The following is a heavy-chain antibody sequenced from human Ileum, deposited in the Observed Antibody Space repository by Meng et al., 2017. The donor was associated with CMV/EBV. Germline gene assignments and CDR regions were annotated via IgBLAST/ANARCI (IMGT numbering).Heavy chain of an antibody. D-gene: IGHD2-2*01. CDR3: AREHIVVVPAARNWFDP. CDR1: SLCSIHW. J-gene: IGHJ5*02. V-gene: IGHV4-4*02. CDR2: IDQSGST. Sequence: SLCSIHWWCWVRQPPGTWLEWIAEIDQSGSTNYNPSLKSRVTLSVDKSKTQFALKLSSVSAADTAVYYCAREHIVVVPAARNWFDPWGQGTLVTVSS.